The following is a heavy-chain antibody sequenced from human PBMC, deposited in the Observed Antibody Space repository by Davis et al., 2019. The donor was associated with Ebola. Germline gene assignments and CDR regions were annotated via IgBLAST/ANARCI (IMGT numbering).Heavy chain of an antibody. Sequence: GESLKISCAASGFTFSSYNMNWVRQAPGKGLEWVSYISSSSSTIHYADSVKGRFTISRDNAKNTLYLQMNSLRAEDTAVYYCTRGGNWFDPWGQGTLVTVS. V-gene: IGHV3-48*04. CDR3: TRGGNWFDP. CDR1: GFTFSSYN. CDR2: ISSSSSTI. J-gene: IGHJ5*02.